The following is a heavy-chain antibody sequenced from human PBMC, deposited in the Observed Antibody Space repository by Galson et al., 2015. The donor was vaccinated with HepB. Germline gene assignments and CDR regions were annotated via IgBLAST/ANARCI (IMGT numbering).Heavy chain of an antibody. CDR1: GFTFSRYS. Sequence: SLRLSCAASGFTFSRYSMNWVRQAPGKGLERVSYISSGSITIYYGDSVKGRFTISRDNAKNSLYLQMNSLRAEDTAVYYCARVRLYSGAFDIWGQGTMVTVSS. CDR3: ARVRLYSGAFDI. V-gene: IGHV3-48*01. J-gene: IGHJ3*02. D-gene: IGHD2-15*01. CDR2: ISSGSITI.